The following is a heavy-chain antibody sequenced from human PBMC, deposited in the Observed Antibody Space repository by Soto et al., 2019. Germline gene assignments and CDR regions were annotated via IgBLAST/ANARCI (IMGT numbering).Heavy chain of an antibody. CDR3: ARDSPRLAAAGTKFDY. V-gene: IGHV6-1*01. CDR1: GDSVSSNSAA. D-gene: IGHD6-13*01. Sequence: SQTLSLTCAISGDSVSSNSAAWNWIRQSPSRGLEWLGRTYYRSKWYNDYAVSVKSRITINPDTSKNQFSLQLNSVTPEDTAVYYCARDSPRLAAAGTKFDYWGQGTLVTVSS. J-gene: IGHJ4*02. CDR2: TYYRSKWYN.